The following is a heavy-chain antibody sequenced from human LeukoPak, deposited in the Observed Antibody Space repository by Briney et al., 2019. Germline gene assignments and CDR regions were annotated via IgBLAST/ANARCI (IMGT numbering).Heavy chain of an antibody. CDR1: GFTFSRYA. CDR3: ARDSQAVALDY. V-gene: IGHV3-64*01. Sequence: GGSLRLSCAASGFTFSRYAMHWVRQAPGKELEYVSAISSNGGITYYANSVKGRFTISRDNSKNTLYLQMGSLRAEDMAVYYCARDSQAVALDYWGQGTLVTVSS. CDR2: ISSNGGIT. D-gene: IGHD6-19*01. J-gene: IGHJ4*02.